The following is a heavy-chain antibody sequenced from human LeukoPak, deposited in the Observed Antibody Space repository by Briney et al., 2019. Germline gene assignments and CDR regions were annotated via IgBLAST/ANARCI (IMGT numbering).Heavy chain of an antibody. CDR3: ARSSVSRWLLRYYYYYYMDV. Sequence: ASVKVSCKASGGTFSSYAISWVRQAPGQGLEWMGGIIPIFGTANYAQKFQGRVTITADKSTSTAYMELSSLRSEGTAVYYCARSSVSRWLLRYYYYYYMDVWGKGTTVTVSS. D-gene: IGHD3-22*01. CDR2: IIPIFGTA. J-gene: IGHJ6*03. V-gene: IGHV1-69*06. CDR1: GGTFSSYA.